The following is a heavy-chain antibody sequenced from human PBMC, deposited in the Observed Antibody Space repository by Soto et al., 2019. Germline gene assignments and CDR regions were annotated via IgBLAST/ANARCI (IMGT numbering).Heavy chain of an antibody. CDR1: GGTLRNYG. Sequence: QVQLVQSGAEVKKPGSSVRVSCTASGGTLRNYGISWVRQAPGQGLEWMGGIIPVFGTANYAQKFQGRVTMTADESTSTVYMDVTSLRSEDTAVYYCSRGDATKIVVTTYYGMDVWGQGTTVTVSS. CDR2: IIPVFGTA. V-gene: IGHV1-69*12. J-gene: IGHJ6*02. D-gene: IGHD4-17*01. CDR3: SRGDATKIVVTTYYGMDV.